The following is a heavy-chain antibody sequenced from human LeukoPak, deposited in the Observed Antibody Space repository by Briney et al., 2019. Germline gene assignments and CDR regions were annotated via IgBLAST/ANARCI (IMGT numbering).Heavy chain of an antibody. Sequence: GGSLRLSCAASGFTFSSYAMSWVRQAPGKGLEWASAISGSGGSTYYADSVKGRFTISRDNSKNTLYLQMNSLRAEDTAVYYCAKGTDYDILTGPLHYWGQGTLVTVSS. CDR3: AKGTDYDILTGPLHY. CDR2: ISGSGGST. CDR1: GFTFSSYA. J-gene: IGHJ4*02. V-gene: IGHV3-23*01. D-gene: IGHD3-9*01.